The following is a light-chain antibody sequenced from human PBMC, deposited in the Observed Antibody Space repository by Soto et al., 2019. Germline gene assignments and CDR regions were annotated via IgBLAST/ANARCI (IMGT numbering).Light chain of an antibody. Sequence: QSVLTQPPSASWTPGQRVTISCSGSSSNIGSNTVNWYQQLPGTAPKLLIYSNNQRPSGIPDRFSGSKSGTSASLAISGLQSGDEADYYCAAWDDSLNGLFGTGTKGTVL. CDR1: SSNIGSNT. CDR3: AAWDDSLNGL. V-gene: IGLV1-44*01. CDR2: SNN. J-gene: IGLJ1*01.